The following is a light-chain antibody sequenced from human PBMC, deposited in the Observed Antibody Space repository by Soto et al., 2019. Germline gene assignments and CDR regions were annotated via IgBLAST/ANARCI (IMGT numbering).Light chain of an antibody. CDR2: EVG. CDR3: SSYAHSSIYV. J-gene: IGLJ1*01. V-gene: IGLV2-14*01. Sequence: QSVPTQPASVSGSPGQSITISCTGTSYVSWYQQHPGKAPKLMIYEVGNRPSGVSIRFSGSKSGNTASLTISGLQADDEADYYCSSYAHSSIYVFGTGTKVTVL. CDR1: SY.